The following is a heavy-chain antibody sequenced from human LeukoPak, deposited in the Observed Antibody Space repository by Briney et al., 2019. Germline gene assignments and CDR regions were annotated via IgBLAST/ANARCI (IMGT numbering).Heavy chain of an antibody. V-gene: IGHV3-74*01. CDR3: ARGGTTVTTVIDY. CDR1: GFTFSNYW. D-gene: IGHD4-17*01. CDR2: INSGGSDT. Sequence: GGSLRLSCSASGFTFSNYWMHWVRQAPGKGLVLVSRINSGGSDTSYADSVKRRFTISRDNAKNTLYLEMNSLTVEDAAVYYCARGGTTVTTVIDYWGQGTLVTVSS. J-gene: IGHJ4*02.